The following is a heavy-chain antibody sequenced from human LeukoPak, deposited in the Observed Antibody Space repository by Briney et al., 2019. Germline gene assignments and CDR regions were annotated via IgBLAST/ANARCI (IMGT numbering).Heavy chain of an antibody. CDR2: IYYSGST. V-gene: IGHV4-59*01. J-gene: IGHJ4*02. Sequence: SETLSLTCTVSGGSISSYYWSWIRQPPGKGLAWIGYIYYSGSTNYNPSLKSRVTIAVDTSKNQFSLKLSSVTAADTAVYYCARGWTQLWLEAYYFDYWGQGTLVTVSS. D-gene: IGHD5-18*01. CDR3: ARGWTQLWLEAYYFDY. CDR1: GGSISSYY.